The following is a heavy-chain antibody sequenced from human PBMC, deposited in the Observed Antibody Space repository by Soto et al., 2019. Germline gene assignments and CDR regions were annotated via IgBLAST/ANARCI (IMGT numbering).Heavy chain of an antibody. Sequence: PSETLSLTCTVSGGSVSSGSYYWSWIRQPPGKGLEWIGYIYYSGSTNYNPSLKSRVTISVDTSKNQFSLKLSSVTAADTAVYYCARVGIRLWYFDYWGQGTLVTVSS. D-gene: IGHD5-18*01. CDR1: GGSVSSGSYY. V-gene: IGHV4-61*01. CDR2: IYYSGST. J-gene: IGHJ4*02. CDR3: ARVGIRLWYFDY.